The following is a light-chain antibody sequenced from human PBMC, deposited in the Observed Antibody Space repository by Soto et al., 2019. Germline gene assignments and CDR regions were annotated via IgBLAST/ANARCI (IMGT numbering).Light chain of an antibody. CDR1: QAINTY. CDR2: GTS. V-gene: IGKV1-39*01. CDR3: QQSYSTLLIT. Sequence: DIQMTQSPSFLSASVGDRVTISCRASQAINTYLNWYQQKPGKAPKLLIYGTSDLQNGVPSRFRVGGSGTDFTLTISSLQPEDFATYYCQQSYSTLLITVGKGTRLEV. J-gene: IGKJ5*01.